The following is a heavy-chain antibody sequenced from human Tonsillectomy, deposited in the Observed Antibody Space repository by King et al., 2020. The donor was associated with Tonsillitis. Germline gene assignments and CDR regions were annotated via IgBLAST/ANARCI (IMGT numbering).Heavy chain of an antibody. CDR1: GFTFSSYA. CDR2: ISGSGGST. J-gene: IGHJ6*03. CDR3: AKGGYSNYAYYYYYMDV. D-gene: IGHD4-11*01. V-gene: IGHV3-23*04. Sequence: VQLVESGGGLVQPGGSLRLSCAASGFTFSSYAMSWVRQAPGKGLEWVSAISGSGGSTYYADSVKGRFTISRDNSKNTLYLQMNSLRAEDTAVYYCAKGGYSNYAYYYYYMDVWGKGTTVTVSS.